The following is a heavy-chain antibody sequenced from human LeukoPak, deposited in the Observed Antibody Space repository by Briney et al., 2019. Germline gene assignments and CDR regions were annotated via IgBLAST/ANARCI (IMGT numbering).Heavy chain of an antibody. CDR3: TTDLGYYDSSGYYLFDY. Sequence: TSGGSLRLSCAASGFTFSNAWMSWVRQAPGKGLEWVGRIKSKTDGGTTDYAAPVKGRFTISRDDSKNTLYLQMNSLKTEDTAVYYCTTDLGYYDSSGYYLFDYWGQGTLVTVSS. V-gene: IGHV3-15*01. CDR1: GFTFSNAW. CDR2: IKSKTDGGTT. D-gene: IGHD3-22*01. J-gene: IGHJ4*02.